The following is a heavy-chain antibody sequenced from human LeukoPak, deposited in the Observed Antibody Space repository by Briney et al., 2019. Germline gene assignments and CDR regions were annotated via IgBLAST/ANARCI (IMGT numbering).Heavy chain of an antibody. J-gene: IGHJ4*02. CDR2: INSRSTHT. D-gene: IGHD2-15*01. CDR3: ARGGGSFSY. Sequence: GGSLRLSCAGSGFTFSSDAMNWVRQAPGKGLEWVSSINSRSTHTAYADSVKGRFTISRDNGNNSLFLQMSSLGVNDTAIYFCARGGGSFSYWGRGVRVTVSS. CDR1: GFTFSSDA. V-gene: IGHV3-21*01.